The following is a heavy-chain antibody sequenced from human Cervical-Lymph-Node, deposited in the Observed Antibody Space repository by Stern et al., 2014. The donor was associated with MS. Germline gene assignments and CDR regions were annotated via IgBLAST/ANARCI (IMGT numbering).Heavy chain of an antibody. CDR1: GGSISNYY. J-gene: IGHJ5*02. CDR2: IYYSGST. CDR3: ARGAGWFDP. D-gene: IGHD1-14*01. V-gene: IGHV4-59*01. Sequence: QVQLQESGPGLVKPSETLSLTCTVSGGSISNYYWSWIRQPPGKGLEWIGYIYYSGSTNYNPSLKSRVTISVDTSKNQFSLKLSSVTAADTAVYYCARGAGWFDPWGQGTLVTVSS.